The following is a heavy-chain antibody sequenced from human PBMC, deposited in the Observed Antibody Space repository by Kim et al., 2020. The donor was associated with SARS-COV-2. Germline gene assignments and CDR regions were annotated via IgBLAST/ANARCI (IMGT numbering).Heavy chain of an antibody. D-gene: IGHD3-3*01. J-gene: IGHJ6*02. Sequence: ASVKVSCKASGYTFTSYYMHWVRQAPGQGLEWMGIINPSGGSTSYAQKFQGRVTMTRDTSTSTVYMELSSLRSEDTAVYYCARDQSLRFLEWLPPSQAYYYGMDVWGQGTTVTVSS. CDR2: INPSGGST. V-gene: IGHV1-46*01. CDR1: GYTFTSYY. CDR3: ARDQSLRFLEWLPPSQAYYYGMDV.